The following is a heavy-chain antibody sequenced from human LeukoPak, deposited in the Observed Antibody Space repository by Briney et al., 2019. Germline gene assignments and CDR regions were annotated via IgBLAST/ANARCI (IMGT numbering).Heavy chain of an antibody. CDR1: VDSISGYY. V-gene: IGHV4-59*01. J-gene: IGHJ3*02. D-gene: IGHD3-10*01. CDR3: ARPSRSISTAGAFDI. Sequence: SETLSLTCTVSVDSISGYYWSWIRQPPGKGLEWIGYMYYSGNTNYNPSLKSRVTISVGTSKNQFSLKLSSVTAADTAVYYCARPSRSISTAGAFDIWGQGTMVTVSS. CDR2: MYYSGNT.